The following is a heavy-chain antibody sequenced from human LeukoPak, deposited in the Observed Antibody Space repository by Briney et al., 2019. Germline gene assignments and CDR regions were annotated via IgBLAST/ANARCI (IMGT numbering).Heavy chain of an antibody. CDR3: ARADEPYCSGGSCYSGWFDP. J-gene: IGHJ5*02. V-gene: IGHV4-38-2*02. Sequence: SETLSLTCTVSGYSISSGYYWGWIRPPPGKGLEWIGSIYHSGSTYYNPSLKSRVTISVDTSKNQFSLKLSSVTAADTAVYYCARADEPYCSGGSCYSGWFDPWGQGTLVTVSS. CDR2: IYHSGST. D-gene: IGHD2-15*01. CDR1: GYSISSGYY.